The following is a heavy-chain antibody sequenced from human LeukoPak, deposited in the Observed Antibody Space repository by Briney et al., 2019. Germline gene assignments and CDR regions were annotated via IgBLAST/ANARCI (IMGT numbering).Heavy chain of an antibody. D-gene: IGHD4-23*01. J-gene: IGHJ4*02. Sequence: PGGSLRLSCAASGPNLREFGLIWVRQAPGKGLEWVSSIGGSGATTYYADSVKGRFTVSRDNSKNTLYLQMDTLRAEDTAVYYCARATIGNTYCLDYWGQGTLVTVSS. CDR2: IGGSGATT. CDR3: ARATIGNTYCLDY. V-gene: IGHV3-23*01. CDR1: GPNLREFG.